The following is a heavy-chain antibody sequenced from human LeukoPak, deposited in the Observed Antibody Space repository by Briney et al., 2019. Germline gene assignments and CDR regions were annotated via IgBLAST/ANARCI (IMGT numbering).Heavy chain of an antibody. CDR2: ISSTGST. CDR1: GVSTSSGSTSTYY. J-gene: IGHJ5*02. Sequence: SETLSLTCTVSGVSTSSGSTSTYYWSWIRQSPARGLEWIGYISSTGSTNYNPSLKSRVTISVDTSKNEISLRVSSVTAADTAVYFCARAMNTMLRGILVGHWFDPWGQGTLVTVSS. D-gene: IGHD3-10*01. CDR3: ARAMNTMLRGILVGHWFDP. V-gene: IGHV4-61*01.